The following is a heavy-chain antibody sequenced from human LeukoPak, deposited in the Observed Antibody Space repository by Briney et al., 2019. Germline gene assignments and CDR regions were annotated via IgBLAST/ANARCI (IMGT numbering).Heavy chain of an antibody. D-gene: IGHD3-9*01. CDR1: GFTSSRYG. CDR2: ISYDERNK. J-gene: IGHJ4*02. Sequence: GRSLRLSCAASGFTSSRYGMHWVRQAPGKGLEGVAVISYDERNKYYADSVKGRITISRDNSKNTLYLQMNSLRPEDTAVYYCAKGGRVLRYFDWLDYWGQGTLVTVSS. V-gene: IGHV3-30*18. CDR3: AKGGRVLRYFDWLDY.